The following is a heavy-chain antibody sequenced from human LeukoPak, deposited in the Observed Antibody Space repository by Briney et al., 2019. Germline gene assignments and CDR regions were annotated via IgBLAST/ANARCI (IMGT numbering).Heavy chain of an antibody. J-gene: IGHJ4*02. D-gene: IGHD5-18*01. CDR1: GFTFDDYG. Sequence: PGGSLRLSCAASGFTFDDYGMSWVRQAPGKGLEWVSGINWNGGSTGYAASVKGRFTISRDNAKNSLYLQMNSLRAEDTALYHCARYPFSHPHTEYYFDYWGQGTLVTVSS. V-gene: IGHV3-20*01. CDR2: INWNGGST. CDR3: ARYPFSHPHTEYYFDY.